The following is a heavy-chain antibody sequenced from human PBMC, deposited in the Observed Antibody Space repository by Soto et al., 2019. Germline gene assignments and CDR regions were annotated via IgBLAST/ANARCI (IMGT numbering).Heavy chain of an antibody. CDR3: ARWSSGALYEY. J-gene: IGHJ4*02. V-gene: IGHV1-18*04. Sequence: QIHLVQSGAEVREPGASVNVSCKTSGYIFTNYGVSWVRQAPGEGLEVVAWISAYNGYPKYGQRFQGRVTLSTDASTTTGYMELRNLRSDDTAVYYCARWSSGALYEYWGQGTLLTVSS. CDR1: GYIFTNYG. CDR2: ISAYNGYP.